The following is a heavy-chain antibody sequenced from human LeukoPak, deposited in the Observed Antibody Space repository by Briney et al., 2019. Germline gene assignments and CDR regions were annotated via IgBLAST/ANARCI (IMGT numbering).Heavy chain of an antibody. CDR1: GFTFSNYA. Sequence: GGSLRLSCAASGFTFSNYAMTWVRQAPGKGLEWLSVISGSAGSTYYADSVKGRFTISRDNAKNSLYLQMNSLRAEDTAVYYCARDLTYSSSWQLNAYDYWGQGTLVTVSS. V-gene: IGHV3-23*01. CDR2: ISGSAGST. J-gene: IGHJ4*02. CDR3: ARDLTYSSSWQLNAYDY. D-gene: IGHD6-13*01.